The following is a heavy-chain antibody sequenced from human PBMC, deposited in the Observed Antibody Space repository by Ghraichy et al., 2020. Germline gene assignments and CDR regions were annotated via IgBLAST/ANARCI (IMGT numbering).Heavy chain of an antibody. J-gene: IGHJ4*02. CDR2: IRYDGSNK. D-gene: IGHD2-15*01. Sequence: GGSLRLSCAASGFTFSSYGMHWVRQAPGKGLEWVAFIRYDGSNKYYADSVKGRFTISRDNSKNTLYLQMNSLRAEDTAVYYCARDIVVVVAATYVSRYFDYWGQGTLVTVSS. CDR3: ARDIVVVVAATYVSRYFDY. CDR1: GFTFSSYG. V-gene: IGHV3-30*02.